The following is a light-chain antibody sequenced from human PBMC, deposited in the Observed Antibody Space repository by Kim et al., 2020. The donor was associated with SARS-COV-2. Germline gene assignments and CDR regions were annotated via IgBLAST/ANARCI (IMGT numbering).Light chain of an antibody. V-gene: IGLV3-1*01. Sequence: SYELTQPPSVSVSPGQTASIACSGDKLGDKYACWYQQKPGQSPVLVIYQDSKRPSGIPERFSGSNSGNTATLTNSGTQAMDEADYYCQAWDSSRVVFGGGTQLTVL. CDR3: QAWDSSRVV. J-gene: IGLJ2*01. CDR1: KLGDKY. CDR2: QDS.